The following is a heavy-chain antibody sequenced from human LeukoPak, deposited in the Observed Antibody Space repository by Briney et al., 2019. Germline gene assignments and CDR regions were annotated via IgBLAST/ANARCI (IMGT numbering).Heavy chain of an antibody. D-gene: IGHD5-12*01. V-gene: IGHV3-15*01. J-gene: IGHJ4*02. CDR2: IKSKADGGTT. Sequence: GGSLRLSCSASGFTFSSYAMHWVRQAPGKGLEWVGRIKSKADGGTTDYAAPVRGRFTFSRDDSKNTLYLQMNSLKTEDTAVHYCTTSYSRGGYWGQGTLVTVSS. CDR3: TTSYSRGGY. CDR1: GFTFSSYA.